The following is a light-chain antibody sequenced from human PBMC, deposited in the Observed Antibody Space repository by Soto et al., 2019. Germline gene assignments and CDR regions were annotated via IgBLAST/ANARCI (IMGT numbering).Light chain of an antibody. CDR2: KAS. V-gene: IGKV1-5*03. J-gene: IGKJ1*01. Sequence: DIQMTQSPSTLSGSVGDRVTITCRASQTISSWLAWYQQKPGKAPKLLIYKASTLKSGVPSRFSGSGSGTEFTLTISSLQPDDFATYYCQQYRGWPRTFGQGTKVEIK. CDR1: QTISSW. CDR3: QQYRGWPRT.